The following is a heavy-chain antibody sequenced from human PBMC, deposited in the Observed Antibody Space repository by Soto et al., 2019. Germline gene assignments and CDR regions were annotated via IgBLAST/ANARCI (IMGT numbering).Heavy chain of an antibody. Sequence: QITLKESGPTLVKPTQTLTLTCTFSGFSLSTIGVGVGWIRQPPGKALEWLAVIYWDDDKRYSPSLKSRLTISKDTSKNQVVLTVTNMAPVDTATYYCARRGVWYFALWGRGTLVTVSS. V-gene: IGHV2-5*02. J-gene: IGHJ2*01. CDR1: GFSLSTIGVG. CDR2: IYWDDDK. D-gene: IGHD3-16*01. CDR3: ARRGVWYFAL.